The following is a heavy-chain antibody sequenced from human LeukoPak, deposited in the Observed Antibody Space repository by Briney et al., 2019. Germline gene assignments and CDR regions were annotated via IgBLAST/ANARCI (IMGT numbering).Heavy chain of an antibody. CDR1: GGSISSSSYY. CDR3: ARQKIGGTMVVKGGFEY. Sequence: PSETLSLTCTVSGGSISSSSYYWGWIRQPPGKGLEWIGSIYYSGSTYYNPSLKSRVTISVDTSKNQFSLKLSSVTAADTDVYYCARQKIGGTMVVKGGFEYWGQGTLVTVSS. V-gene: IGHV4-39*01. J-gene: IGHJ4*02. CDR2: IYYSGST. D-gene: IGHD4/OR15-4a*01.